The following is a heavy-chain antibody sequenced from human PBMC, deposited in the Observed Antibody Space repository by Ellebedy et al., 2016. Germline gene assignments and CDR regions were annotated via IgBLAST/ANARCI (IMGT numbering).Heavy chain of an antibody. J-gene: IGHJ2*01. D-gene: IGHD6-6*01. CDR1: GYTFTDYY. CDR3: ARAAKPSSSSSWYFDL. V-gene: IGHV1-2*02. Sequence: ASVKVSXXASGYTFTDYYMHWVRQAPGQGLEWMGWFNPNSGGTNYAQKFQGRVTMTRDTSISTAYMELSRLRSDDTAVYYCARAAKPSSSSSWYFDLWGRGTLVTVSS. CDR2: FNPNSGGT.